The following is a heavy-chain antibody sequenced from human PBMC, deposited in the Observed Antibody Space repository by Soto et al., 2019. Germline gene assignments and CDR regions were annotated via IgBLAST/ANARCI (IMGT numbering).Heavy chain of an antibody. V-gene: IGHV3-21*01. D-gene: IGHD2-2*01. CDR1: GFTFSSYS. CDR2: ISSSSSYI. CDR3: ARDADRYCSSTSCYEGAYYMDV. J-gene: IGHJ6*03. Sequence: GGSLRLSCAASGFTFSSYSMNWVRQAPGKGLEWVSSISSSSSYIYYADSVKGRFTISRDNAKNSLYLQMNSLRAEDTAVYYCARDADRYCSSTSCYEGAYYMDVWGKGTTVTVSS.